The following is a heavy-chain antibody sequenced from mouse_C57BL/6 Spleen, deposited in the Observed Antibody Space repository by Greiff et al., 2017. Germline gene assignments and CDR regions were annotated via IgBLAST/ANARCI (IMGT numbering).Heavy chain of an antibody. CDR3: AKPGRSGGYGSSGDWFAY. V-gene: IGHV2-3*01. J-gene: IGHJ3*01. CDR1: GFSLTSYG. D-gene: IGHD1-1*01. Sequence: VKLVESGPGLVAPSQSLSITCTVSGFSLTSYGVSWVRQPPGQGLEWLGVIWGDGSTNYHSAPISRLSISKDNSKSKVFLKLNRLQTDDTATYYWAKPGRSGGYGSSGDWFAYWGQGTLVTVSA. CDR2: IWGDGST.